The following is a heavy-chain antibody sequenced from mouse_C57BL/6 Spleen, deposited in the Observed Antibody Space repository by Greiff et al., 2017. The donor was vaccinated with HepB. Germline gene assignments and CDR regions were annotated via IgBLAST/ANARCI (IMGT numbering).Heavy chain of an antibody. D-gene: IGHD2-4*01. CDR2: IHPNSGST. V-gene: IGHV1-64*01. CDR3: ARECDYVYFDY. Sequence: VQLQQSGAELVKPGASVKLSCKASGYTFTSYWMHWVKQRPGQGLEWIGMIHPNSGSTNYNEKFKSKATLTVDKSSSTAYMQLSSLTSEDAAVYYCARECDYVYFDYWGQGTTLTVSS. J-gene: IGHJ2*01. CDR1: GYTFTSYW.